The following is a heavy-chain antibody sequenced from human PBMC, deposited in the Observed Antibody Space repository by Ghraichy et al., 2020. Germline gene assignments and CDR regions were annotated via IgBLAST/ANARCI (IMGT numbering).Heavy chain of an antibody. V-gene: IGHV3-13*01. Sequence: GESLNISCAASGFTFSSYDMHWVRQATGKGLEWVLAIGTAGDTYYPGSVKGRFTISRENAKNSLYLQMNSLRAGDTAVYYCARSLPLEAYYGSGSQTGGMDVWGQGTTVTVSS. J-gene: IGHJ6*02. CDR2: IGTAGDT. CDR3: ARSLPLEAYYGSGSQTGGMDV. D-gene: IGHD3-10*01. CDR1: GFTFSSYD.